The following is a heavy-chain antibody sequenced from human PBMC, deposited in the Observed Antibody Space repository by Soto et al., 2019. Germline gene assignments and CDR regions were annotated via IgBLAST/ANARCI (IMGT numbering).Heavy chain of an antibody. V-gene: IGHV3-23*01. Sequence: EVQLLESGGGLVQPGGSLRLSCAASGFTFSNYAVTWVRQAPGKGLELVSTISGSGGSTYYADSVKGRFTISRDNSKNTLYLQMNSRRAEDTAVYYCAKDQGSGWYEIDYWGQGTLVTVSS. CDR2: ISGSGGST. CDR3: AKDQGSGWYEIDY. J-gene: IGHJ4*02. CDR1: GFTFSNYA. D-gene: IGHD6-13*01.